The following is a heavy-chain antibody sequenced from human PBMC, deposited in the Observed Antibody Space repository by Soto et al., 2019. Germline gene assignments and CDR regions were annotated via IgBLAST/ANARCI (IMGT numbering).Heavy chain of an antibody. V-gene: IGHV5-51*01. CDR2: IYPGDSDT. CDR3: EKRGKESTRSFWFDP. CDR1: GYSFTSYW. J-gene: IGHJ5*02. Sequence: GESLKISCKSSGYSFTSYWIAWVRQMPGKGLEWMGIIYPGDSDTRYSPSFQGQVTISVDKSISTAYLQWSSLKASDTAIYYCEKRGKESTRSFWFDPWGQGTLVTVSS. D-gene: IGHD2-2*01.